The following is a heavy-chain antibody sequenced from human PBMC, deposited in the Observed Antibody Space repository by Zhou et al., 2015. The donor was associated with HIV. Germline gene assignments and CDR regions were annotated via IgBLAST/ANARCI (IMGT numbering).Heavy chain of an antibody. D-gene: IGHD3-22*01. CDR1: GFTFTTSG. CDR2: VTYDGSEI. V-gene: IGHV3-30*18. J-gene: IGHJ4*02. Sequence: VQLVESGGGVMQPGRSLRLSCAASGFTFTTSGMHWVRQVPGKGLEWVAVVTYDGSEIYYGESAKGRFTISRDTSKKMLYLQMNSLRAEDTAVYYCVKEASSGSYRTADYFGQGTLVTVSS. CDR3: VKEASSGSYRTADY.